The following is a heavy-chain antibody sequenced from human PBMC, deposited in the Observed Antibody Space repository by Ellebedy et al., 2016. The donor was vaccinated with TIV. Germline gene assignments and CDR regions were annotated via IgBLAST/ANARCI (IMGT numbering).Heavy chain of an antibody. D-gene: IGHD2-2*02. J-gene: IGHJ5*02. CDR2: IIPISGTA. CDR3: ARTLYQVRAYNWLDP. V-gene: IGHV1-69*13. CDR1: GGTFSTYA. Sequence: SVKVSCXASGGTFSTYAISWVRQAPGQGLEWMGGIIPISGTANAAQNFQGRVTITADESTSTAYMELSGLRSDDTAVYYCARTLYQVRAYNWLDPWGQGTLVTVSS.